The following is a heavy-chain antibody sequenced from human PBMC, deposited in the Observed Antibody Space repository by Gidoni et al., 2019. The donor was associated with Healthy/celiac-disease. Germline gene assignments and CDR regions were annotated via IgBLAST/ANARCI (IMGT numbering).Heavy chain of an antibody. CDR1: GFTFSSYS. CDR2: ISSSSSYI. V-gene: IGHV3-21*01. J-gene: IGHJ4*02. D-gene: IGHD2-15*01. Sequence: EVQLVESGGGLVKPGGSLRLSCAASGFTFSSYSMNWVRQAPGKGPEWVSSISSSSSYIYYADSVKGRFTISRDNAKNSLYLQMNSLRAEDTAGYYCARGISCSGGSCYYGYWGQGTLVTVSS. CDR3: ARGISCSGGSCYYGY.